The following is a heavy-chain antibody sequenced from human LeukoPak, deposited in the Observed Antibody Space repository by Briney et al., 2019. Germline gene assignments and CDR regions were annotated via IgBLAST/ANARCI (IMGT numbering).Heavy chain of an antibody. V-gene: IGHV4-34*01. J-gene: IGHJ3*02. CDR2: INHSGST. CDR3: ARGGYDFWSGSSAFDI. Sequence: SETLSLTCAVYGGSFSGCYWSWIRQPPGKGLEWIGEINHSGSTNYNPSLKSRVTISVDTSKNQFSLKLSSVTAADTAVYYCARGGYDFWSGSSAFDIWGQGTMVTVSS. CDR1: GGSFSGCY. D-gene: IGHD3-3*01.